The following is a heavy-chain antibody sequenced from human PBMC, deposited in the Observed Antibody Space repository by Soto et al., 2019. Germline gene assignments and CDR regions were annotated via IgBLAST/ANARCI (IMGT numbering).Heavy chain of an antibody. Sequence: PKPVNPTQTLTLTCTFCGFSLVSTGVGVGWIRQPPGKALEWLALIYWDGDKRYSPSLTSRLTITKDTSKNQVVLTMTNMDPVDTATYYFAHRLYTTSRERWFDPWGQGTLVTVSS. V-gene: IGHV2-5*02. CDR2: IYWDGDK. CDR1: GFSLVSTGVG. J-gene: IGHJ5*02. CDR3: AHRLYTTSRERWFDP. D-gene: IGHD3-16*01.